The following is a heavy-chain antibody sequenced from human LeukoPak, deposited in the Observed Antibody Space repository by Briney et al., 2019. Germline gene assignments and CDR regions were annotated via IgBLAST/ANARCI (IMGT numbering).Heavy chain of an antibody. CDR2: ISSSSSYI. J-gene: IGHJ4*02. CDR3: ARASSSWYYFDY. Sequence: GGSLRLSCAASGFTFSSYSMNWVRQAPGKGLEWVSFISSSSSYIYYADSVKGRFTISRDNAKNSLYLQMNSLRAEDTAVYYCARASSSWYYFDYWGQGTLVTVSS. D-gene: IGHD6-13*01. V-gene: IGHV3-21*01. CDR1: GFTFSSYS.